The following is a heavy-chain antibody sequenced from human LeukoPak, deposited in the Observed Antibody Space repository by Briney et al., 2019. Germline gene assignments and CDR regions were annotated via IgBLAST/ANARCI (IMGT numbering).Heavy chain of an antibody. CDR3: ASIPRTGGESRFDP. CDR2: IRDKTNNYTT. J-gene: IGHJ5*02. CDR1: GFTFSGSA. Sequence: GGSLRLSCAASGFTFSGSAMHWVRQASGKGLEWVGRIRDKTNNYTTTYAASVKGRFTISRDDSKNTAYLQMNSLKTEDTAVYYCASIPRTGGESRFDPWGQGTLVTVSS. D-gene: IGHD3-16*01. V-gene: IGHV3-73*01.